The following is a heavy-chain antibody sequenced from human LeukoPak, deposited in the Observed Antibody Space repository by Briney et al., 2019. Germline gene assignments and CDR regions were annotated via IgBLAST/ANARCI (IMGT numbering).Heavy chain of an antibody. Sequence: SETLSLTGAVYGGSFSGYYWSWIRQPPGTGLEWIGEINHSGSTNYNPSLKSRVTISVDTSKNQFSLKLSSVTAADTAVYYCARGTDSSGWYDYYYYGMDVWGQGTTVTVSS. CDR2: INHSGST. J-gene: IGHJ6*02. D-gene: IGHD6-19*01. V-gene: IGHV4-34*01. CDR3: ARGTDSSGWYDYYYYGMDV. CDR1: GGSFSGYY.